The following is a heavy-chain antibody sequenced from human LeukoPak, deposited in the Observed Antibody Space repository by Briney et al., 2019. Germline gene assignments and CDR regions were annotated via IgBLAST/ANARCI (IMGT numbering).Heavy chain of an antibody. V-gene: IGHV3-21*01. J-gene: IGHJ4*02. Sequence: GGSLRLSCAASGFTFSSYSMNWVRQAPGKGLGWVSSISSSSSYIYYADSVKGRFTISRDNAKNSLYLQVNSLRAEDTAVYYCARGGLDVLLWFGESRWGQGTLVTVSS. CDR3: ARGGLDVLLWFGESR. CDR2: ISSSSSYI. CDR1: GFTFSSYS. D-gene: IGHD3-10*01.